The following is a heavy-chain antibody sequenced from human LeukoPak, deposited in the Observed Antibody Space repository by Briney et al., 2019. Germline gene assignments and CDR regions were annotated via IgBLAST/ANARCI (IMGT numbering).Heavy chain of an antibody. CDR2: IIPIFGTA. CDR1: GGTFSSYA. J-gene: IGHJ3*02. D-gene: IGHD5-24*01. V-gene: IGHV1-69*05. Sequence: ASVKVSCKASGGTFSSYAISWVRQAPGQGLEWMGGIIPIFGTANYAQKFQGRVTITTDESTRTAYMELSRLRSEDTAVYYCARERDGYNRDAFDIWGQGTMVTVSS. CDR3: ARERDGYNRDAFDI.